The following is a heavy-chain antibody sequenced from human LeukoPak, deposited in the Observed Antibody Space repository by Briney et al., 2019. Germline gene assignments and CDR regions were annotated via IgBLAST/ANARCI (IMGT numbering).Heavy chain of an antibody. CDR2: ISGSGGST. J-gene: IGHJ5*02. V-gene: IGHV3-23*01. CDR1: GFTFSSYA. D-gene: IGHD2-2*01. Sequence: GGSLRLSCAASGFTFSSYAMSWVRQAPGKGLEWVSAISGSGGSTYYADSVKGRFTISRDNSKNTLYLQMNSLRAEDTAVYYCARSLWRGYCSTTICAPNWFDPWGQGTLVIVSS. CDR3: ARSLWRGYCSTTICAPNWFDP.